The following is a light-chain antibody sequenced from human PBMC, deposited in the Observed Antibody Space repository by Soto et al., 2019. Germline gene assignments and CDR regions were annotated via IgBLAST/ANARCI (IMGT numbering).Light chain of an antibody. J-gene: IGKJ1*01. CDR3: QRYDSLRT. V-gene: IGKV3-20*01. CDR1: QSVRSNF. CDR2: GAS. Sequence: EIVLTQSPGTLSLSPGERATLSCRASQSVRSNFLAWYQQKPGQAPRLLIYGASNRATGIPDRFSGSGSGTDFTRTITRLEAEDFAMYYCQRYDSLRTFGQGTKVDIK.